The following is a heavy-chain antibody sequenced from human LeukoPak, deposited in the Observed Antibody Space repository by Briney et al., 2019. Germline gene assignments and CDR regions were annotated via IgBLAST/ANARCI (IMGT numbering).Heavy chain of an antibody. J-gene: IGHJ2*01. Sequence: ASVKVSCKASGYSFTNYGISWVRQAPGQGLEWMGWISAYNGNTDYAQKFQGRVTMTTDTSTGTAYMELRSLRSDDTAVYYCAINPDSSGGGSDWYFDLWGRGTLVTVSS. CDR2: ISAYNGNT. CDR1: GYSFTNYG. D-gene: IGHD3-22*01. V-gene: IGHV1-18*01. CDR3: AINPDSSGGGSDWYFDL.